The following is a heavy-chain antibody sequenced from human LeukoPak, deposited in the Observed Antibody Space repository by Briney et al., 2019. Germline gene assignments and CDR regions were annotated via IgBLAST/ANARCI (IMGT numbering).Heavy chain of an antibody. D-gene: IGHD3-22*01. Sequence: GGSLRLSCAASGFTFSDYYMSWIRQAPGKGLEWVSYISTSGSSIYYADSVKGRFTISRDNAKNSLYLQMNSLRAEDTAVYYCARPITMIVVVITALDIWGQGTMVTVSS. V-gene: IGHV3-11*04. CDR3: ARPITMIVVVITALDI. J-gene: IGHJ3*02. CDR2: ISTSGSSI. CDR1: GFTFSDYY.